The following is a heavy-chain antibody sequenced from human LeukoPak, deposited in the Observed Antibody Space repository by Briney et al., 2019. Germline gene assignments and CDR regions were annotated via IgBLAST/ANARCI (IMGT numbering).Heavy chain of an antibody. CDR1: GGSISSYF. CDR3: ARRGDCGGECYSDY. D-gene: IGHD2-21*01. CDR2: IYYSGST. V-gene: IGHV4-59*05. J-gene: IGHJ4*02. Sequence: SETLSLTCTVSGGSISSYFYTWIRQPPGKGLEWIGSIYYSGSTYYNPSLKSRVTISVDTSKNQFFLKLSSVTAADTAVYYCARRGDCGGECYSDYWGQGTLVTVSS.